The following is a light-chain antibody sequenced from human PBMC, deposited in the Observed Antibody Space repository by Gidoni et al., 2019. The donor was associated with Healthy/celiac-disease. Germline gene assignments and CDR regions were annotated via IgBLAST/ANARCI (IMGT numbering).Light chain of an antibody. CDR3: QQYDNIPLT. Sequence: DIQLTHSPSSLSASVGDRVTITCQASQDISNYLNWYQQKPGKAPKLLIYDASNLETGVPSRFSGSGSGTDFTFTISSLQPEDIATYYCQQYDNIPLTFGGGTKVEIK. CDR1: QDISNY. CDR2: DAS. V-gene: IGKV1-33*01. J-gene: IGKJ4*01.